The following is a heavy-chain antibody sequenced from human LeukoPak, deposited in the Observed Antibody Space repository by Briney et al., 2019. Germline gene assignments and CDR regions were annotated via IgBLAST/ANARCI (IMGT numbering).Heavy chain of an antibody. D-gene: IGHD4-11*01. J-gene: IGHJ3*01. CDR1: GFTFSAYG. CDR2: ISNDGDNK. Sequence: GKSLRLSCVASGFTFSAYGMQWVRQAPGKGLEWVAVISNDGDNKYYSNSVKGRFTISRDSSKNTLYLQMNSLRPEDTAVYSCAKDLTTLFLASDVWGLGTMVTVSS. V-gene: IGHV3-30*18. CDR3: AKDLTTLFLASDV.